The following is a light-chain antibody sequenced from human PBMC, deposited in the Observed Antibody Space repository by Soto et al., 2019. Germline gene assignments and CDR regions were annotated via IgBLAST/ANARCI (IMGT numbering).Light chain of an antibody. CDR2: GAS. V-gene: IGKV3D-15*01. CDR1: QSVSSN. CDR3: QQYNEWPPLT. J-gene: IGKJ4*01. Sequence: ERVITQSPATLSLSPEERATLSCSASQSVSSNLAWYQQKPGQAPRLLIYGASTRATGIPARFSGSGSGTEFTLTISSLQSEDFAVYYCQQYNEWPPLTFGGGAKVAIK.